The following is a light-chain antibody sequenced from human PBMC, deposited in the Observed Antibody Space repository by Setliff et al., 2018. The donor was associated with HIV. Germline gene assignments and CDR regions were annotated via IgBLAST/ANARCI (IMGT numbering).Light chain of an antibody. Sequence: QSVLTQSASVSGSPGQSITISCTGTSSDVNGYNYVSWYQQHPGKAPKLMIYEVSNRPSGVSNRFSGSKSGNTASLTISGLQAEDEADYYCSSYTSSSTPYVFGTGTKGTVL. V-gene: IGLV2-14*01. J-gene: IGLJ1*01. CDR1: SSDVNGYNY. CDR2: EVS. CDR3: SSYTSSSTPYV.